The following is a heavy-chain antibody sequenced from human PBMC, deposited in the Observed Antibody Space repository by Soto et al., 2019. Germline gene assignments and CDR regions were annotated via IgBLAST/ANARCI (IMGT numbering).Heavy chain of an antibody. V-gene: IGHV2-5*02. D-gene: IGHD6-13*01. Sequence: QITLTESGPTLVKPTQTLTLTCTFSGFSFSTSAVGVGWIRQPPGKALESLALIYWDDDKRYRPSLKSNISITKDTSRNQVVLTMTDLDPEDTATYYCAHVYWAASGTRDYFDHWGQGTLVTVSS. J-gene: IGHJ4*02. CDR1: GFSFSTSAVG. CDR2: IYWDDDK. CDR3: AHVYWAASGTRDYFDH.